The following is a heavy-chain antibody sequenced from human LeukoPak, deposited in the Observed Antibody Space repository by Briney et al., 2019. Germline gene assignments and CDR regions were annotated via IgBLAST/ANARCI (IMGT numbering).Heavy chain of an antibody. J-gene: IGHJ4*02. V-gene: IGHV3-23*01. CDR3: AKSSYYDSSGYYREYYFDY. D-gene: IGHD3-22*01. Sequence: GGSLRLSCAASGFTFTSYAMNWVRQAPGKGLEWVSTISGSGSSTYYVDSVKGRFTISRDNSKNTLYLQMSSLRAGDTAVYYCAKSSYYDSSGYYREYYFDYWGQGTLVTVSS. CDR1: GFTFTSYA. CDR2: ISGSGSST.